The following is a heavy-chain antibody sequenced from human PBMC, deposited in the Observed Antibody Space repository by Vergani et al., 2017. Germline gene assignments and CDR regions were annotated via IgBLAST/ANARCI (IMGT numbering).Heavy chain of an antibody. CDR3: ATDGAEGVEGTPIFGVPTNYYYYGMDV. CDR1: GFTFSRYS. Sequence: EVQLVESGGGLVKPGGSLRLSCAASGFTFSRYSMNWVRQAPGKGLEWVSSISSSSSHIYYADSVKGRFTISRDNAKNSLYLQMNSLRAEDSAVYYCATDGAEGVEGTPIFGVPTNYYYYGMDVWSQGTTVTVSS. CDR2: ISSSSSHI. V-gene: IGHV3-21*06. D-gene: IGHD3-3*01. J-gene: IGHJ6*02.